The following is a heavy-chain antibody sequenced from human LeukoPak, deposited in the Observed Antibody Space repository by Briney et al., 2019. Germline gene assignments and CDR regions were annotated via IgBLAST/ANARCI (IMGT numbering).Heavy chain of an antibody. V-gene: IGHV4-38-2*02. CDR2: IYQSGST. CDR3: ARDLSGSRNNWFDP. D-gene: IGHD3-9*01. CDR1: GYSISSGYY. J-gene: IGHJ5*02. Sequence: SETLSLTCAVSGYSISSGYYWGWIRQPPGKGLDWLGRIYQSGSTHCNPSLKSRVTISVDTSKNQFSLKLSSVEAADTAVYYCARDLSGSRNNWFDPWGQGTLVTVSS.